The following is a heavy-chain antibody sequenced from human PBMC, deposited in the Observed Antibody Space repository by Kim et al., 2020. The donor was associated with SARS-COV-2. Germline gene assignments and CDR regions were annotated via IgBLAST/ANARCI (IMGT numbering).Heavy chain of an antibody. J-gene: IGHJ6*02. CDR3: ARVYGDYPFNYYGMDV. V-gene: IGHV4-59*01. Sequence: SLKSRVTISVDTSQNQFSLKLSSVTAADTAVYYCARVYGDYPFNYYGMDVWGQGTTVTVSS. D-gene: IGHD4-17*01.